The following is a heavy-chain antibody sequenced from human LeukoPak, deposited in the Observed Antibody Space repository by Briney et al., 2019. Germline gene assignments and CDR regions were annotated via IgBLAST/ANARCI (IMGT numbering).Heavy chain of an antibody. D-gene: IGHD1-14*01. CDR1: GFSFSSYG. CDR3: TTDAPEGDY. Sequence: GGSLRLSCAASGFSFSSYGMHWVRHTPGKGLEWVAFIQSDGSNKYYADSVRGRFTISRDNSKNTLYLQMNSLRAEDTAVYYCTTDAPEGDYWGQGTLVTVSS. J-gene: IGHJ4*02. V-gene: IGHV3-30*02. CDR2: IQSDGSNK.